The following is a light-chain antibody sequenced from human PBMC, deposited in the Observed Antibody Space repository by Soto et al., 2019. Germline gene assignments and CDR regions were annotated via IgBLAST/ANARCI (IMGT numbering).Light chain of an antibody. CDR2: AAS. CDR1: QSISSY. J-gene: IGKJ4*01. CDR3: QQFNNYPLT. Sequence: DSQMTQSPSTLSASVGDRVTITCRASQSISSYLNWYQQKPGKAPKLLIYAASSLQSGVPSRFSGSGSGTDFTLTISSPQPEDFATYYCQQFNNYPLTFGGGTKVVIK. V-gene: IGKV1-39*01.